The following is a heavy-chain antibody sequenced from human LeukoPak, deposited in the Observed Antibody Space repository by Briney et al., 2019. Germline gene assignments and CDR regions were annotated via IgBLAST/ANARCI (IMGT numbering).Heavy chain of an antibody. Sequence: ASVKVSCKASGYTFTGYYVHWVRQAPGQGLEWMGWINPNSGGTNYAQKFQGRVTITRDTSISTAYMELSRLRSDDTAVYYRAREQWELYFDYWGQGTLVTVSS. CDR2: INPNSGGT. D-gene: IGHD1-26*01. V-gene: IGHV1-2*02. CDR3: AREQWELYFDY. J-gene: IGHJ4*02. CDR1: GYTFTGYY.